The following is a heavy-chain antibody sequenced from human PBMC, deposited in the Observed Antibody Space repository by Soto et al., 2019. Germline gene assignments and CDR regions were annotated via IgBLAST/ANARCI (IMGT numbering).Heavy chain of an antibody. Sequence: ASVKVSCKTSGYTFTSYDINWVQQATGQGLEWIGWMNPNSGNTGSAQKFQGRVSMTRNTSITTAYMELSSLRSEDTAVYYCARGLERAGSGSSYFDSWGQGTQVTVSS. CDR2: MNPNSGNT. J-gene: IGHJ4*02. D-gene: IGHD3-10*01. CDR3: ARGLERAGSGSSYFDS. CDR1: GYTFTSYD. V-gene: IGHV1-8*01.